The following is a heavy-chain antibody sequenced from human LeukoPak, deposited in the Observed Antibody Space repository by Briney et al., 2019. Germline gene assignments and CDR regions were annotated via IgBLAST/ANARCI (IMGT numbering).Heavy chain of an antibody. D-gene: IGHD5-12*01. V-gene: IGHV4-34*01. Sequence: SETLSLTCAVYGGSFSGYYWSWIRQPPGKGLEWIGEINHSGSTNYNPSLKSRVTISVDTSKNQFSLKLSSVTAADTAVYYCARRGDDLGYYYGMDVWGQGTTVTASS. CDR1: GGSFSGYY. CDR3: ARRGDDLGYYYGMDV. J-gene: IGHJ6*02. CDR2: INHSGST.